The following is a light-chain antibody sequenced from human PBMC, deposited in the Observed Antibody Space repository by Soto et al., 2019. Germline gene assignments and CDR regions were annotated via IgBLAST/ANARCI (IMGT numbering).Light chain of an antibody. Sequence: EIVLTQSPATLSLSPGERATLSCRASQSVRSSLAWYQQQPGQAPRLLIYDASNSATGIPARFSGSGSGTDFTLTISRVGPEDFAVYYCQQYGDPSWTFGQGTKVDIK. CDR1: QSVRSS. CDR3: QQYGDPSWT. CDR2: DAS. V-gene: IGKV3-11*01. J-gene: IGKJ1*01.